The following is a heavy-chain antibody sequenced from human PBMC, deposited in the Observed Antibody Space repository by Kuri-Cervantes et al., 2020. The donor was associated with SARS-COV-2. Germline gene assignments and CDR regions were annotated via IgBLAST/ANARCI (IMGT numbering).Heavy chain of an antibody. CDR3: ARAGYSTSWFPDWYFDL. V-gene: IGHV3-23*01. CDR2: ISGSGGST. CDR1: GFTFGSYT. Sequence: GESLKISCAASGFTFGSYTMSWVRQAPGKGLEWVSAISGSGGSTYYADSVKGRFTISRDNSKNTVNLQMNSLRGEDTALYYCARAGYSTSWFPDWYFDLWGRGTLVTVSS. D-gene: IGHD6-13*01. J-gene: IGHJ2*01.